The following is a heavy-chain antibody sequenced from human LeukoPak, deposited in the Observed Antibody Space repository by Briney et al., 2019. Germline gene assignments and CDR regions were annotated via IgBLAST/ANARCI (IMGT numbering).Heavy chain of an antibody. CDR2: IYYSGST. CDR1: GGSVSSGSYY. V-gene: IGHV4-61*01. CDR3: ASSTVSDAGFDY. Sequence: PSETLSLTCTVSGGSVSSGSYYWSWIRQPPGKGLEWIGYIYYSGSTNYNPSLKSRVTISVDTSKNQFSLKLSSVTAADTAMYYCASSTVSDAGFDYWGQGTLVTVSS. D-gene: IGHD4-11*01. J-gene: IGHJ4*02.